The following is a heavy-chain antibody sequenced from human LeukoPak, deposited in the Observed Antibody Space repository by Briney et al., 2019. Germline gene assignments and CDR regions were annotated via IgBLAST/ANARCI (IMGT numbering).Heavy chain of an antibody. Sequence: SETLSLTCAVYGGSFCGYYWSWIRQPPGKGLEWIGEINHSGSTNYNPSLKSRVTISVDTSKNQFSLKLSSVTAADTAVYYCARGGRYTVTLGYWGQGTLVTVSS. J-gene: IGHJ4*02. CDR1: GGSFCGYY. CDR3: ARGGRYTVTLGY. V-gene: IGHV4-34*01. D-gene: IGHD4-17*01. CDR2: INHSGST.